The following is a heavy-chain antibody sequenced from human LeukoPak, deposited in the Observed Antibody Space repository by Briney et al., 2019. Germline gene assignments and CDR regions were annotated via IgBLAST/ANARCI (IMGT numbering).Heavy chain of an antibody. CDR3: ARGGRQTGLGY. CDR2: ISSSSSYI. Sequence: GRSLRLSCAASGFTFSSYSMNWVRQAPGKGLEWVSSISSSSSYIYYADSVKGRFTISRDNAKNSLYLQMNSLRAEDTAVYYCARGGRQTGLGYWGQGTLVTVSS. CDR1: GFTFSSYS. V-gene: IGHV3-21*01. J-gene: IGHJ4*02. D-gene: IGHD7-27*01.